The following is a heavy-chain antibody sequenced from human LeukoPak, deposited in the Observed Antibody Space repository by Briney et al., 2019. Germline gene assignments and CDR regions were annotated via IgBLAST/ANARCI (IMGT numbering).Heavy chain of an antibody. J-gene: IGHJ6*02. CDR1: GGTFSSYA. D-gene: IGHD6-19*01. V-gene: IGHV1-69*13. CDR3: ARGSIAVAANYGMDV. CDR2: IIPIFGTA. Sequence: SVKVSCKASGGTFSSYAISWVRQAPGQGLERMGGIIPIFGTANYAQKFQGRVTITADESTSTAYMELSSLRSEDTAVYYCARGSIAVAANYGMDVWGQGTTVTVSS.